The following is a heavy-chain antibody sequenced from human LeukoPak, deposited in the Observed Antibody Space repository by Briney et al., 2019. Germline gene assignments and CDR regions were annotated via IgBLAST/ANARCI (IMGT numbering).Heavy chain of an antibody. CDR1: GDSINSGTSY. J-gene: IGHJ4*02. D-gene: IGHD3-9*01. Sequence: SETLSLTCTVSGDSINSGTSYWSWIRQPAGKGLEWIGEINHSGSTNYNPSLKSRVTISVKTSKNQFSLKLRSVTAADTAVYYCARVTGYTIEDYFDYWGQGTLVTVSS. V-gene: IGHV4-61*10. CDR3: ARVTGYTIEDYFDY. CDR2: INHSGST.